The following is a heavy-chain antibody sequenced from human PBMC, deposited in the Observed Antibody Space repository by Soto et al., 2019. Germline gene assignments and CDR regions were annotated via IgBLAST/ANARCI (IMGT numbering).Heavy chain of an antibody. Sequence: PSETLSLTCTVSGGSVSSGSYYWSWIRQPPGKGLEWIGYIYYSGSTNYNPSLKSRVTISVDTSKNQFSLKLSPVTAADTAVYYCARDPGYSSSWYTSGGYYYGMDVWGQGTTVTVSS. CDR1: GGSVSSGSYY. J-gene: IGHJ6*02. D-gene: IGHD6-13*01. V-gene: IGHV4-61*01. CDR3: ARDPGYSSSWYTSGGYYYGMDV. CDR2: IYYSGST.